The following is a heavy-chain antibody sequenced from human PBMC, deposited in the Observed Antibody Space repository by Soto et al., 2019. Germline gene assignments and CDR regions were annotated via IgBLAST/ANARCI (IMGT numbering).Heavy chain of an antibody. Sequence: SVKVSCKDSGGTFSSYGISWVRQAQGQGLEWMGGIIPIFGIVNYAQKFQDRVTITADESTSTAYMELSSLRSEDTAVYYCARDDCGGDCYGAFDIWGQGTMVTVSS. J-gene: IGHJ3*02. CDR2: IIPIFGIV. CDR1: GGTFSSYG. CDR3: ARDDCGGDCYGAFDI. V-gene: IGHV1-69*13. D-gene: IGHD2-21*02.